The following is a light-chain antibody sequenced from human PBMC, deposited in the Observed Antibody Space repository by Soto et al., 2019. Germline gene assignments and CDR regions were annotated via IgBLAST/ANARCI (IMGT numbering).Light chain of an antibody. CDR3: QQYGSSPPIT. Sequence: EIVLTQSPRTLSLSTVERATLSFRASQSVSSSHLAWYEQKLGQAPRLLIYGASSRATGIPDRFSGSGSGTDFTLTISRLEPEDFAVYYGQQYGSSPPITFGQGTRLEI. CDR1: QSVSSSH. J-gene: IGKJ5*01. CDR2: GAS. V-gene: IGKV3-20*01.